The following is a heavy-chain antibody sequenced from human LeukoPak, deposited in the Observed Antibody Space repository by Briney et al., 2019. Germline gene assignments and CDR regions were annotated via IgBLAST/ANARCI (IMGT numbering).Heavy chain of an antibody. D-gene: IGHD1-1*01. CDR1: GYTFTGYY. J-gene: IGHJ4*02. CDR3: AREGETGTTDFDY. Sequence: ASVKVSCKASGYTFTGYYMHWVRQAPGQGLEWMGWINPNSGGTNYAQKFQGWVTMTRDTSISTAYMELSRLRSDDTAVYYCAREGETGTTDFDYWGQGTLVTVSS. CDR2: INPNSGGT. V-gene: IGHV1-2*04.